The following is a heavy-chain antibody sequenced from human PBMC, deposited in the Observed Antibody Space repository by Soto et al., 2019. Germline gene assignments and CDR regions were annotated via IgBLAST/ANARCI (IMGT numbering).Heavy chain of an antibody. Sequence: GASVKVSCKASGYTFTSYGISWVRQAPGQGLEWMGWISAYNGNTNYAQKLQGRVTMTTDTSTSTAYMELRSLRSDDTAVYYCERDLDRFVAGRGGRADYWGQGTLVTVSS. CDR3: ERDLDRFVAGRGGRADY. CDR2: ISAYNGNT. V-gene: IGHV1-18*01. D-gene: IGHD6-19*01. CDR1: GYTFTSYG. J-gene: IGHJ4*02.